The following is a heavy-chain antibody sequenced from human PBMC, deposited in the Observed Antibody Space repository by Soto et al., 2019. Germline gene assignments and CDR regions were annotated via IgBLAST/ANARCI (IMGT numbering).Heavy chain of an antibody. J-gene: IGHJ3*02. V-gene: IGHV1-46*01. D-gene: IGHD3-22*01. Sequence: ASVKVSCKASGYTFTSYYMHLVRQAPGQGLEWVGIINPSGGSTTYAQKFQGRVTMTRDTSTYTVYMELSSLRSEDTAVYYCARGGYYFDSSRYRGIDAFDIWGQGTMVTV. CDR1: GYTFTSYY. CDR3: ARGGYYFDSSRYRGIDAFDI. CDR2: INPSGGST.